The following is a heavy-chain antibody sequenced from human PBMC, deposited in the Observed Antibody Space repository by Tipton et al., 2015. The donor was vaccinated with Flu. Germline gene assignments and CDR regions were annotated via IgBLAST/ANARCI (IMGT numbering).Heavy chain of an antibody. D-gene: IGHD1-26*01. CDR3: ARDRVGAVDWFDP. CDR1: GGSISSSSYY. V-gene: IGHV4-39*07. CDR2: IYYSGST. J-gene: IGHJ5*02. Sequence: TLSLTCTVSGGSISSSSYYWGWIRKPPGKGLEWIGSIYYSGSTYYNPSLKSRVTISVDTSKNQFSLELNSVTAADTAVYYCARDRVGAVDWFDPWGQGTLVSVSS.